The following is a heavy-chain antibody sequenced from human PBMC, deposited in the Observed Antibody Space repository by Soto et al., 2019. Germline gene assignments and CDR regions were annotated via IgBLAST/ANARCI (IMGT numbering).Heavy chain of an antibody. CDR3: AKGRWRWLQPNYFDY. V-gene: IGHV3-30*18. CDR2: ISYDGSNK. D-gene: IGHD2-21*01. Sequence: QVQLVESGGGVVQPGRSLRLSCAASGFTFSSYGMHWVRQAPGKGLEWVAVISYDGSNKYYADSVKGRFTISRDNSKNTLYLQMNSLRAEDTAVYYCAKGRWRWLQPNYFDYWGQGTLVTVSS. CDR1: GFTFSSYG. J-gene: IGHJ4*02.